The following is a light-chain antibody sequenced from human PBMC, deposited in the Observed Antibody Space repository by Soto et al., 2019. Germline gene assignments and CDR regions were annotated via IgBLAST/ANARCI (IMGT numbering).Light chain of an antibody. Sequence: EIVLTQSPGTLSLSPGERATLSCRASQSVSSSYLAWYQQKPGQAPRLLIYGASSSATGLPDRFSGSGSGTDFTLTSSRLEPEDFAVYYCQQYGSSLYTFGQGTKLEIK. CDR3: QQYGSSLYT. CDR2: GAS. V-gene: IGKV3-20*01. J-gene: IGKJ2*01. CDR1: QSVSSSY.